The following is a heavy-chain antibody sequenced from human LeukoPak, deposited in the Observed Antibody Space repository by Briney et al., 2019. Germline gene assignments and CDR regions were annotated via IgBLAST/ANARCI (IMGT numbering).Heavy chain of an antibody. CDR3: ANSGGDSRPHDF. D-gene: IGHD2-21*02. J-gene: IGHJ4*02. CDR2: ISGSGGSP. V-gene: IGHV3-23*01. Sequence: GGSLRLSCAASGFTFSSYAMNWVRQAPGQGPEWVSAISGSGGSPSYADAVKGRFTISRDNSQNTLSLQMNSLRAEDTAVYYCANSGGDSRPHDFWGQGTLVTVSS. CDR1: GFTFSSYA.